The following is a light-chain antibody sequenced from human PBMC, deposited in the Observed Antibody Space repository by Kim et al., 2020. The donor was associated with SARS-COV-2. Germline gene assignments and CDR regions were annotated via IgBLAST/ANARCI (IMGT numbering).Light chain of an antibody. CDR1: SGSIASNY. CDR3: QSYDSSNHGV. Sequence: KTVPISGTRSSGSIASNYVQWYQQRPGSSPTTVIYEDNHRPSGVPDRFSGSIDSSSNSASLTISGLKTEDETDYYCQSYDSSNHGVFGGGTQLTVL. J-gene: IGLJ3*02. V-gene: IGLV6-57*01. CDR2: EDN.